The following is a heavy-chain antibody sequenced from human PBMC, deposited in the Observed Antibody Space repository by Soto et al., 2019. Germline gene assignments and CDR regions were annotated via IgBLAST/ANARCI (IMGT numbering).Heavy chain of an antibody. Sequence: QVQLVQSGAEVKKPGASVKVSCKASGYTFTSYGISWVRQAPGQGLDWVGWISAYNGNTNYAQKLQGRVTITTGTSTSTAYMELKILKSDNTAVYYCARGSVGSTSWYYYYSYMDVWGKGTTVTVSS. D-gene: IGHD2-2*01. V-gene: IGHV1-18*01. J-gene: IGHJ6*03. CDR1: GYTFTSYG. CDR2: ISAYNGNT. CDR3: ARGSVGSTSWYYYYSYMDV.